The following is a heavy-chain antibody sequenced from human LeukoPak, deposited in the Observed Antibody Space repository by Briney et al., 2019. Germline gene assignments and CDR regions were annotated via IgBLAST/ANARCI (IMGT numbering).Heavy chain of an antibody. D-gene: IGHD1-1*01. CDR1: GYTFTSYA. CDR3: ARDHWSGHIDY. J-gene: IGHJ4*02. Sequence: ASVKVSCKASGYTFTSYAMHWVRQAPGQRLEWMGWINAGNGNTKYSQKFQGRVTVTRDTSASTAYMELSSLRYEDTAVYYCARDHWSGHIDYWGQGTLVTVSS. CDR2: INAGNGNT. V-gene: IGHV1-3*01.